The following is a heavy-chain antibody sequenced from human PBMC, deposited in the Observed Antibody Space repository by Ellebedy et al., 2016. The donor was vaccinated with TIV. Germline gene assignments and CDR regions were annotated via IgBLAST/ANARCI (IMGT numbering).Heavy chain of an antibody. D-gene: IGHD4-17*01. CDR2: INDSGSNK. Sequence: GESLKISCAASGFTFSDYYMSWVRQAPGKELEWVSYINDSGSNKNYADSVKGRITISRDNAKNSLYLQMNSLRAEDTAVYYCARDDYGESGGMDVWGQGTTVTVSS. V-gene: IGHV3-11*01. J-gene: IGHJ6*02. CDR3: ARDDYGESGGMDV. CDR1: GFTFSDYY.